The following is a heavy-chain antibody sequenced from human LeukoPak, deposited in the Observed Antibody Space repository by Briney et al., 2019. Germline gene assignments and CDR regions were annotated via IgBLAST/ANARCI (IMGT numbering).Heavy chain of an antibody. Sequence: PGGSLRLSCAASGFIFSSYGKHWVRQAPGRGLEWVAFIQFDGSTEYYADSVKGRFTISRDNSKNTLYLQMNSLRGEDTAVYFCARDHGRGSSSFYSWGGGTYYFDYWGQGTLVTVSS. D-gene: IGHD6-6*01. CDR2: IQFDGSTE. V-gene: IGHV3-30*02. CDR1: GFIFSSYG. J-gene: IGHJ4*02. CDR3: ARDHGRGSSSFYSWGGGTYYFDY.